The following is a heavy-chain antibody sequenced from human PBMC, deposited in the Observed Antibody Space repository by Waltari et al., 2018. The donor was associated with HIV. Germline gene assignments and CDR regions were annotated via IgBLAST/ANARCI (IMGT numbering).Heavy chain of an antibody. D-gene: IGHD3-10*01. CDR3: ARDSNTMVRAFDY. CDR2: ISSSSSYI. Sequence: EVQLVESGGGLVKPGGSLRLSCAASGFTFSSYSMNWVSQAPGKGREGVAYISSSSSYIYYADSVKGRFTISRDNAKNSLYLQMNSLRAEDTAVYYCARDSNTMVRAFDYWGQGTLVTVSS. CDR1: GFTFSSYS. V-gene: IGHV3-21*01. J-gene: IGHJ4*02.